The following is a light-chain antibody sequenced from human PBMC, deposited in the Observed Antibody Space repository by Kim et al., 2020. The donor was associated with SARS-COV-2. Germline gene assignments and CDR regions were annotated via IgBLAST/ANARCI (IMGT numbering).Light chain of an antibody. J-gene: IGKJ1*01. CDR2: AAS. CDR3: QKCDSAPWT. CDR1: QDISNY. Sequence: GEGVTITCRASQDISNYLAWFQLKPGKAPKLLIYAASALQPGVPSRCSGSGSGTDFTLTVTSLQPEDVATYYCQKCDSAPWTFGQGTKVDIK. V-gene: IGKV1-27*01.